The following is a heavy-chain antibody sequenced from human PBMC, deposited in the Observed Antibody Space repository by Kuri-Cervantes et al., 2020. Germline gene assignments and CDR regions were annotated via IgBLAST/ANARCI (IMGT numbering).Heavy chain of an antibody. D-gene: IGHD3-10*01. V-gene: IGHV3-11*01. CDR1: GFTFSDYY. CDR3: AKDGSGSYYNVEGYYYMDV. Sequence: LSLTCAASGFTFSDYYMSWIRQAPGKGLEWVSYISSSGSTIYYADSVKGRFTISRDNAKNSLYLQMNSLRAEDTALYYCAKDGSGSYYNVEGYYYMDVWGKGTTVTVSS. CDR2: ISSSGSTI. J-gene: IGHJ6*03.